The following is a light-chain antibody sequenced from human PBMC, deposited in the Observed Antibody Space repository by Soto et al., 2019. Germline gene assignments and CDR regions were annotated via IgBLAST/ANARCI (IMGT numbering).Light chain of an antibody. J-gene: IGLJ1*01. CDR2: DVS. CDR1: SKDVRGNKY. Sequence: QSALTQPASVSGSPGESITISCTGTSKDVRGNKYVSWYQHYPGKATKLMICDVSNRPSGVSNRFSGSKSGNTASLTISGLQAEDEADYYCSAFTGTTYVFGTGTKVTVL. CDR3: SAFTGTTYV. V-gene: IGLV2-14*03.